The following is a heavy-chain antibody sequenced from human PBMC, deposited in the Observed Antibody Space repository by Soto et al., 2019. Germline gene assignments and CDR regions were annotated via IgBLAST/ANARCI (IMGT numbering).Heavy chain of an antibody. CDR2: ISSSSSYI. CDR1: GFTFSSYS. CDR3: ARDLYCGGDCSTFDP. D-gene: IGHD2-21*01. J-gene: IGHJ5*02. V-gene: IGHV3-21*01. Sequence: GGSLRLSCAASGFTFSSYSMNWVRQAPGKGLEWVSSISSSSSYIYYADSVKGRFTISRDNAKNSLYLQMNSLRAEDTAVYYCARDLYCGGDCSTFDPWGQGTLVTVSS.